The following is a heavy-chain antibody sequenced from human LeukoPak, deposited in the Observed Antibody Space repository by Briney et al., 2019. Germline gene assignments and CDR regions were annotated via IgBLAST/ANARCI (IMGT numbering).Heavy chain of an antibody. D-gene: IGHD3-3*01. CDR3: ARSRFLEWLLPNDAFDI. J-gene: IGHJ3*02. V-gene: IGHV1-69*02. CDR2: IIPILGIA. Sequence: SVKVSCKASGGTFSSYTISWVRQAPGQGLEWMGRIIPILGIANYAQKFQGRVTITADKSTSTAYVELSSLRSEDTAVYYCARSRFLEWLLPNDAFDIWGRGTMVTVSS. CDR1: GGTFSSYT.